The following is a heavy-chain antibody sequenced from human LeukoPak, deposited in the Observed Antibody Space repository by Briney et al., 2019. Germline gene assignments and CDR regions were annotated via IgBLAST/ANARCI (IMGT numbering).Heavy chain of an antibody. V-gene: IGHV3-7*03. J-gene: IGHJ4*02. CDR1: GFTFSDYY. D-gene: IGHD6-19*01. Sequence: GGSLRLSCAASGFTFSDYYMSWIRQVPGTGLEWVANIKQDGSDRNYVTSVRGRFTISRDNAESSLYLQMNSLRAEDTAVYYCVRNLAVAGTCFDSWGQGTLVTVSS. CDR3: VRNLAVAGTCFDS. CDR2: IKQDGSDR.